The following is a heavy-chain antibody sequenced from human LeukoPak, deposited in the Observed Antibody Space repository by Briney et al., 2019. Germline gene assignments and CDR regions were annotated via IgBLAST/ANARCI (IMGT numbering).Heavy chain of an antibody. J-gene: IGHJ4*02. Sequence: GGSLRLSCAASGFTFSGSALHWVRRASGKGLEWVGRIRSTANGYATAYAASVKGRFTISRDDSKNTAYLQMDSLRAEDTAVYYCARHLSGITGYTYGCGIDYWGQGTLVTVSS. CDR1: GFTFSGSA. D-gene: IGHD5-18*01. CDR3: ARHLSGITGYTYGCGIDY. CDR2: IRSTANGYAT. V-gene: IGHV3-73*01.